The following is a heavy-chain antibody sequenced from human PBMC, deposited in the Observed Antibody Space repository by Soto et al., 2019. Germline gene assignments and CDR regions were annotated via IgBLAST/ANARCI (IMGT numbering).Heavy chain of an antibody. CDR2: ISYDGINK. V-gene: IGHV3-30-3*01. CDR1: GFTFSSYA. CDR3: ARQGSYFDWSKGYFDL. J-gene: IGHJ2*01. Sequence: QVQLVESGGGVVQPGRSLRLSCAASGFTFSSYAMHWVRQAPGKGLEWVAVISYDGINKYYADSVKGRFTISRDNSKNTLFLQMISLRAEDTAVYYCARQGSYFDWSKGYFDLWGRGPLVTVSS. D-gene: IGHD3-9*01.